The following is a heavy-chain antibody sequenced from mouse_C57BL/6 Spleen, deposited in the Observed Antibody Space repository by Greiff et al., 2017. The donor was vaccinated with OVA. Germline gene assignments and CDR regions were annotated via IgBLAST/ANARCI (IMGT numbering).Heavy chain of an antibody. CDR2: IDPETGGT. J-gene: IGHJ1*03. CDR1: GYTFTDYE. V-gene: IGHV1-15*01. Sequence: VQRVESGAELVRPGASVTLSCKASGYTFTDYEMHWVKQTPVHGLEWIGAIDPETGGTAYNQKFKGQAILTADKSSSTAYMELRSLTSEDSAVYYCTRGDYGSSYRYFDVWGTGTTVTVSS. CDR3: TRGDYGSSYRYFDV. D-gene: IGHD1-1*01.